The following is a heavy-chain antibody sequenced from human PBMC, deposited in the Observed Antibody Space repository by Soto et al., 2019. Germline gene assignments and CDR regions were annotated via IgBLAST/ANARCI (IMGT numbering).Heavy chain of an antibody. CDR2: ISAYNGNT. CDR3: SRELGGWGDY. V-gene: IGHV1-18*01. Sequence: QVQLVQAGAEVKKPGASVKFSCKASGYTVTSYGLSWVRQAPGQGREWMGWISAYNGNTNYAQKLQGRDTMTTDTSTSTAYMELRGLRSDDTAVYYCSRELGGWGDYWGQGTLVTVSS. J-gene: IGHJ4*02. D-gene: IGHD3-16*01. CDR1: GYTVTSYG.